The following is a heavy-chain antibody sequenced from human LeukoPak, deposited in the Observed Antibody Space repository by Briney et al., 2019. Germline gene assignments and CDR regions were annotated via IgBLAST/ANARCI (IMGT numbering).Heavy chain of an antibody. J-gene: IGHJ4*02. CDR3: ARDRRYFVVVPAANDY. CDR1: GFTLSSYW. CDR2: IKQDGSEK. Sequence: PGGSLRLSCAASGFTLSSYWMSWVRQAPGKGLEWVANIKQDGSEKYYVDSVKGRFTISRDNAKNSLYLQMNSLRAEDTAVYYCARDRRYFVVVPAANDYWGQGTLVTVSS. V-gene: IGHV3-7*01. D-gene: IGHD2-2*01.